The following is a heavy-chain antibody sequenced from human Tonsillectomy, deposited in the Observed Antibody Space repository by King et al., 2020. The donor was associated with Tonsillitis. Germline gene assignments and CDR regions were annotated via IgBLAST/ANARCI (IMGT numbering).Heavy chain of an antibody. J-gene: IGHJ6*02. Sequence: VQLVESGGGLVQPGGSLRLSCAASGFTFTMYWMSWVRQAPGKGLEWVANIKRDGSERYYIDSVKGRFTISRDNAKNSLYLQMNSLGAEDTAVYYCARNGGYFGGGSCYSPPPIDYCYGLDVWGQGTPVTVSS. CDR2: IKRDGSER. CDR1: GFTFTMYW. D-gene: IGHD2-15*01. V-gene: IGHV3-7*01. CDR3: ARNGGYFGGGSCYSPPPIDYCYGLDV.